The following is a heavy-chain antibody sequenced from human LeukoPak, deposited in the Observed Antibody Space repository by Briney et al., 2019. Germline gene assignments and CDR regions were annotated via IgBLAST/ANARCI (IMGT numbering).Heavy chain of an antibody. CDR2: IYGSGST. D-gene: IGHD1-26*01. CDR1: GGSLSSHY. V-gene: IGHV4-59*08. CDR3: ARNVGYYPHDT. Sequence: SETLSLTCTVSGGSLSSHYWSWIRQPPGKGLEWIGYIYGSGSTNYDPSLRSRVTISEDTSKNQFSLKLTSVTAADTAMYYCARNVGYYPHDTWGQGTLVTVSS. J-gene: IGHJ5*02.